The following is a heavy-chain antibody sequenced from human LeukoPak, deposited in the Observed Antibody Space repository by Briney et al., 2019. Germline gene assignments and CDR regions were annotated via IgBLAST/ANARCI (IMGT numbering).Heavy chain of an antibody. J-gene: IGHJ4*02. CDR1: GFTFSHYA. CDR3: AKDSSPRAADELDY. Sequence: PGGSLRLSCEVSGFTFSHYAVTWVRQAPGKGLDWVSSISSSGGATYYAGSVKGRFTISRDDSKNTLYLQMNSLKAEDTAVYYCAKDSSPRAADELDYWGQGTLVTVSS. CDR2: ISSSGGAT. D-gene: IGHD6-13*01. V-gene: IGHV3-23*01.